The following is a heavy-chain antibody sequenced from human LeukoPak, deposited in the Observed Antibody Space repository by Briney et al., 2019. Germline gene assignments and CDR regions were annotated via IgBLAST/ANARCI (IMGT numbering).Heavy chain of an antibody. CDR3: AREGAWGYYWYYFDY. CDR1: GGSISSSSYY. CDR2: IYYSGST. D-gene: IGHD1-1*01. Sequence: SSETLSLTCTVSGGSISSSSYYWGWIRQPPGKGLEWIGSIYYSGSTYYNPSLKSRVTISVDTSKNQFSLKLSSVTAADTAVYYCAREGAWGYYWYYFDYWGQGTLVTVSS. V-gene: IGHV4-39*07. J-gene: IGHJ4*02.